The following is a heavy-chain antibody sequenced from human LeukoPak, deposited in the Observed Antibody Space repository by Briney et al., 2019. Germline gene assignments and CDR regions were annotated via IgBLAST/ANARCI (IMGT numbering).Heavy chain of an antibody. J-gene: IGHJ3*02. V-gene: IGHV1-18*01. Sequence: ASVKVSCKTSGYFFSHYGISWVRQAPGQGPKWLGWISGFNDNTNYAQRVQGRVTMTTDTATSTAYMELRSLRSDDTAVYYCARRFPYVGTDAFDIWGQGTMVTVSS. CDR2: ISGFNDNT. CDR1: GYFFSHYG. D-gene: IGHD1-26*01. CDR3: ARRFPYVGTDAFDI.